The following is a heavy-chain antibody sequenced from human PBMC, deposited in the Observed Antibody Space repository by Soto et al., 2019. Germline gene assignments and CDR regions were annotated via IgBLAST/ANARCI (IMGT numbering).Heavy chain of an antibody. V-gene: IGHV4-59*01. D-gene: IGHD2-15*01. J-gene: IGHJ4*02. CDR1: GGSISSNY. Sequence: QMQLQESGPGLVKPSETLSLTCVISGGSISSNYWSWIRQSPGKGLEWIGYVFHTGSTRYNPSLNRRVTISVDMSKNQFSLNLTSVTAADTAVYYFAREDSQSDYFEYWGQGTLVTVSS. CDR3: AREDSQSDYFEY. CDR2: VFHTGST.